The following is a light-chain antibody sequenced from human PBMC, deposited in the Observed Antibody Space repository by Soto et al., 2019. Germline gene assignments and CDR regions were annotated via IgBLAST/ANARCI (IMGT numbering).Light chain of an antibody. Sequence: QSVLTQPASVSGSPGQSITISCTGTSSDVGGYNYVSWHQQHPGKAPKLTSYDVSSRPSGVSNRFSASKSGNTASLTISGRQAEDEADYYCTSYPSSGTYVFGIGTKLTVL. J-gene: IGLJ1*01. CDR2: DVS. CDR3: TSYPSSGTYV. V-gene: IGLV2-14*01. CDR1: SSDVGGYNY.